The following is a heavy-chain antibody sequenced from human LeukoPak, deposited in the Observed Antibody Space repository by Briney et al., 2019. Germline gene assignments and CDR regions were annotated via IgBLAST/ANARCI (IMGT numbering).Heavy chain of an antibody. CDR3: ASLGVVAYKWFDP. D-gene: IGHD3-3*01. J-gene: IGHJ5*02. CDR2: IIPIRGIA. Sequence: ASVTVSCKASGGTFSSYAISWVRQAPGQGLEWMGRIIPIRGIANYAQKFQGRVTITADKSTSTAYMELSSLRSEDTAVYYCASLGVVAYKWFDPWGQGTLVPVSS. CDR1: GGTFSSYA. V-gene: IGHV1-69*04.